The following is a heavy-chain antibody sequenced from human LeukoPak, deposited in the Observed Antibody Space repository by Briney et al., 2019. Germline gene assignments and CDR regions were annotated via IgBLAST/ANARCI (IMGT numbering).Heavy chain of an antibody. CDR1: GFTVSSNY. D-gene: IGHD2-15*01. Sequence: GGSLRLSCAASGFTVSSNYMSWVRQAPGKGLEWVSVIYSGGSTYYADSVKGRFTISRHNSKNTLYLQMNSLRAEDTAVYYCAKGKEGSWKRAFDYWGQGTLVTVSS. V-gene: IGHV3-53*01. J-gene: IGHJ4*02. CDR2: IYSGGST. CDR3: AKGKEGSWKRAFDY.